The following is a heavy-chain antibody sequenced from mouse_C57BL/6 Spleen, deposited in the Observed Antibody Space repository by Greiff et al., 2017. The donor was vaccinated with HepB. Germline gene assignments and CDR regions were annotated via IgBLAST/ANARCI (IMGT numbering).Heavy chain of an antibody. J-gene: IGHJ3*01. CDR3: AKHGDWDYWFAY. CDR1: GFTFSSYG. CDR2: ISSGGSYT. V-gene: IGHV5-6*01. Sequence: EVMLVESGGDLVKPGGSLKLSCAASGFTFSSYGMSWVRQTPDKRLEWVATISSGGSYTYYPDSVKGRFTIYKDNAKNTLYLQISSLKSEDTAVYSCAKHGDWDYWFAYWGQGTLVTVSA. D-gene: IGHD4-1*01.